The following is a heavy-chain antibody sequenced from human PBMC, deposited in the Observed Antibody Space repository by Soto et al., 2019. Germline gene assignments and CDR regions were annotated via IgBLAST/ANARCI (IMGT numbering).Heavy chain of an antibody. D-gene: IGHD1-7*01. CDR1: GGTFSSYA. CDR3: ARVGHNWNYFDYFDY. J-gene: IGHJ4*02. V-gene: IGHV1-69*13. CDR2: IIPIFGTA. Sequence: ASVKVSCKASGGTFSSYAISWVRQAHGQGLEWMGGIIPIFGTANYAQKLQGRVTITADESTSTAYMELSSLRSEDTAVYYCARVGHNWNYFDYFDYWGQGTLVTVSS.